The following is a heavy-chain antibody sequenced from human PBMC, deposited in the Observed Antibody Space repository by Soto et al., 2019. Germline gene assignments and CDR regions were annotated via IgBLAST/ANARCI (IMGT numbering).Heavy chain of an antibody. D-gene: IGHD6-19*01. CDR3: ARVHGSGQRESAFDI. V-gene: IGHV1-3*01. CDR1: GDTFTSYA. J-gene: IGHJ3*02. CDR2: INAGNGNT. Sequence: GASVKVSCKACGDTFTSYAMHWVRQAPGQRLEWMGWINAGNGNTKYSQKFQGRVTITRDTSASTAYMELSSLRSEDTAVYYCARVHGSGQRESAFDIWGQGTMVTVSS.